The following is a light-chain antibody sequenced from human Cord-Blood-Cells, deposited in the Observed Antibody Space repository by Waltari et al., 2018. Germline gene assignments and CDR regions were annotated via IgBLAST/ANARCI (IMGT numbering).Light chain of an antibody. CDR3: SSYTSSSTAG. CDR1: SSDVGGYNY. Sequence: QSALTQPASVSGSPGQSITISCTGTSSDVGGYNYVSWYQQHPGKAPKLTIYDVSNRPSGVSSRFSGSKSGNTASLTISGLQSEDEADYYCSSYTSSSTAGFGGGTQLTVL. J-gene: IGLJ7*01. CDR2: DVS. V-gene: IGLV2-14*01.